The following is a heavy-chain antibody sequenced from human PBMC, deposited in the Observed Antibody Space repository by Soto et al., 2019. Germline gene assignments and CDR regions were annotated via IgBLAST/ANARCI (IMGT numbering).Heavy chain of an antibody. CDR3: ATGGYSYGTVAFDI. CDR2: MNPNSGNT. Sequence: GASVKVSCKASGYTFTSYDINWVRQATGQGLEWMGWMNPNSGNTGYAQKFQGRVTMTRNTSISTAYMELSSLRSEDTAVYYCATGGYSYGTVAFDIWGQGTMVTVSS. V-gene: IGHV1-8*01. CDR1: GYTFTSYD. J-gene: IGHJ3*02. D-gene: IGHD5-18*01.